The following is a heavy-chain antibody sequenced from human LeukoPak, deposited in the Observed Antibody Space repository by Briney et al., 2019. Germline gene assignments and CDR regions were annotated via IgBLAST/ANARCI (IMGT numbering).Heavy chain of an antibody. Sequence: GGSLRLSCAASGFSFSSYEMNWVRQAPGKGLEWVSYISSSGSTIYYADSVRGRFTISRDNAKSSLYLQVNSLRAEDTAVYYCARDRYYGSGIYDYWGQGTLVTVSS. J-gene: IGHJ4*02. CDR1: GFSFSSYE. D-gene: IGHD3-10*01. CDR2: ISSSGSTI. V-gene: IGHV3-48*03. CDR3: ARDRYYGSGIYDY.